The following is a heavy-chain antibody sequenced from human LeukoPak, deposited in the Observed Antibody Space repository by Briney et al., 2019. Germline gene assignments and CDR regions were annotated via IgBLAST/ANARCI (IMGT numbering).Heavy chain of an antibody. J-gene: IGHJ4*02. V-gene: IGHV3-23*01. D-gene: IGHD6-13*01. Sequence: GGSLRLSCAASGITFRSYGMHWVRQAPGKGLEWVSAISGSGGSTYYADSVKGRFTISRDNSKNTLYLQMDSLRAEDTAVYYCAKDQGYSSSWYYFDYWGQGTLVTVSS. CDR3: AKDQGYSSSWYYFDY. CDR1: GITFRSYG. CDR2: ISGSGGST.